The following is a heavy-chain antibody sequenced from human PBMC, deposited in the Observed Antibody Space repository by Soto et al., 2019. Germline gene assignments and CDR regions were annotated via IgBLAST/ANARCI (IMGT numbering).Heavy chain of an antibody. V-gene: IGHV3-64D*06. J-gene: IGHJ5*01. D-gene: IGHD4-4*01. CDR1: GFTFSSLS. CDR3: VKSRGRANYDFFDS. Sequence: AGSLRLSCSASGFTFSSLSTHRVPQSPGKGLEYLSHMSSDWGRIYYVDSVKGRFTISRDNSKNMLYLQMSSLRPDDSAVYYYVKSRGRANYDFFDS. CDR2: MSSDWGRI.